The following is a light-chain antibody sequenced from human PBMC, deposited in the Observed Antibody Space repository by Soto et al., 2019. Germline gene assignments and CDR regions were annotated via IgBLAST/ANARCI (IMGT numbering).Light chain of an antibody. CDR3: QQRGKSPRIT. J-gene: IGKJ5*01. CDR1: QSVSYY. CDR2: DAS. V-gene: IGKV3-11*01. Sequence: EIVLTQSPATLSLSPGERATLSCRASQSVSYYLAWFQQKPGQTPRLLIYDASNRATGIPARFSASGSGTDFTLTISSLEPEDFAVYYCQQRGKSPRITFGQGTRLEIK.